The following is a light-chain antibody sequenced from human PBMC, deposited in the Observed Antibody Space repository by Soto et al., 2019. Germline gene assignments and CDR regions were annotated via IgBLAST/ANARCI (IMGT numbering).Light chain of an antibody. CDR3: SSYAGNNNYV. CDR2: EVS. V-gene: IGLV2-8*01. CDR1: SSDVGGYNY. J-gene: IGLJ1*01. Sequence: QSALTQPPSASGALGQAVTISCTGTSSDVGGYNYVSWYQQHPGKAPKLMIYEVSKRPSGVPDRYSGSKSGNTASLTVSWLLAEDEAYYYCSSYAGNNNYVFGTGTKVTVL.